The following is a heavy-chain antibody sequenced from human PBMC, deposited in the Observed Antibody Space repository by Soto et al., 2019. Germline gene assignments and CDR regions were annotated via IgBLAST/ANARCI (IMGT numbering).Heavy chain of an antibody. J-gene: IGHJ4*02. CDR3: AKALGELSPESYDY. CDR2: ISYDGSDK. D-gene: IGHD3-16*02. Sequence: QVQLVESGGGVVQPGRSLRLSCAASGFTFSSYGMHWVRQAPGKGLGWVAVISYDGSDKYYADSVKGRFTISRDNSKNTLKLQMNSLRADDTAVDYCAKALGELSPESYDYWGQGTLITVSS. V-gene: IGHV3-30*18. CDR1: GFTFSSYG.